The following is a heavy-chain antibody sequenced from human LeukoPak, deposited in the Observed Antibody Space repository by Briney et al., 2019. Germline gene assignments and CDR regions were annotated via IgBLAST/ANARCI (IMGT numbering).Heavy chain of an antibody. Sequence: GASVTVSCTASGYTFTSYYMHWVRQAPGQGLEWMGIINPSGGSTSYAQKFQGRVTMTRDTSTSTVYMELSSLRSEDTAVYYCARDGYPQRVGDAFDIWGQGTMVTVSS. D-gene: IGHD5-12*01. V-gene: IGHV1-46*01. J-gene: IGHJ3*02. CDR2: INPSGGST. CDR1: GYTFTSYY. CDR3: ARDGYPQRVGDAFDI.